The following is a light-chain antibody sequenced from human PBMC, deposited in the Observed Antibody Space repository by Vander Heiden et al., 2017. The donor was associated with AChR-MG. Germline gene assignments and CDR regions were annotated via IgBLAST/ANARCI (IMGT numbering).Light chain of an antibody. CDR2: RID. CDR1: SSNIGINY. CDR3: AAWDDDLSGWV. V-gene: IGLV1-47*01. J-gene: IGLJ3*02. Sequence: QSVVTQPPSASGTPGQRVTISCSGSSSNIGINYVYWYQQLPGTAPKLLIYRIDQRPSGVPDRFSGPKSGTSASLAISGLRSEDEADYYCAAWDDDLSGWVFGGGTKLTVL.